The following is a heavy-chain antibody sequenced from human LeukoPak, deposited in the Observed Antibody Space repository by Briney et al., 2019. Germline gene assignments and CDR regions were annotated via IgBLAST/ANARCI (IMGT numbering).Heavy chain of an antibody. CDR2: ISTSSSYI. J-gene: IGHJ4*02. Sequence: PGGSLRLSCAAFGFTFSSYSMNWVRQAPGKGLEWVSCISTSSSYIYYADSVKGRFTISRDNAKNSLYLQMNSLRAEDTAVYYCARVGEKAFHLWPEIDYWGQGTLVTVSS. CDR3: ARVGEKAFHLWPEIDY. D-gene: IGHD5-24*01. V-gene: IGHV3-21*01. CDR1: GFTFSSYS.